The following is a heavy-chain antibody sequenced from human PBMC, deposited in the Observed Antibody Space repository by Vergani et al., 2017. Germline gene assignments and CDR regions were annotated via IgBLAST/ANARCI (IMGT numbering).Heavy chain of an antibody. CDR2: IRYDGNNQ. J-gene: IGHJ4*02. V-gene: IGHV3-30*02. Sequence: QVQLVESGGGVVQPGGSLRLSCEASGFTFNNYGIHWVRQTPGKGLEWVVFIRYDGNNQQYFHSVKGRFTISRDNSKNTVYLQMNSLRVEDTAVYYCAKDRAITATTVPDYWGQGTLVTVSS. CDR3: AKDRAITATTVPDY. CDR1: GFTFNNYG. D-gene: IGHD1-20*01.